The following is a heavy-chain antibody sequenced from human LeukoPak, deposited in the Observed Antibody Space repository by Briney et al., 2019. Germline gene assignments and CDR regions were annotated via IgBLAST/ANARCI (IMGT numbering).Heavy chain of an antibody. CDR2: MIPNSGNT. CDR3: ARGSEGARGRTYYYDSSGPRARGAFDI. CDR1: GYTFTSYD. V-gene: IGHV1-8*03. J-gene: IGHJ3*02. D-gene: IGHD3-22*01. Sequence: GASVKVSCKASGYTFTSYDINWVRQATGQGLEWMGWMIPNSGNTGYAQKFQGRVTITRNTSISTAYMELSSLRSEDTAVYYCARGSEGARGRTYYYDSSGPRARGAFDIWGQGTMVTVSS.